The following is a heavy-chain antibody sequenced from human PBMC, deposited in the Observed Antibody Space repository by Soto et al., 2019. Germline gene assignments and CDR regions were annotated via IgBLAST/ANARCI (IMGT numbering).Heavy chain of an antibody. Sequence: EVQLVESGGGLVQTGGSLRLSCEESGFTFSRYWMTWVRQAPGKGLEWVANIRQDEGEMYYVDSLKGRFTIYRENTKNALYLQMNSLRVEDTAVYYCARDVNHGYFDYWGQGTLVTVAS. CDR2: IRQDEGEM. CDR1: GFTFSRYW. J-gene: IGHJ4*02. V-gene: IGHV3-7*01. CDR3: ARDVNHGYFDY.